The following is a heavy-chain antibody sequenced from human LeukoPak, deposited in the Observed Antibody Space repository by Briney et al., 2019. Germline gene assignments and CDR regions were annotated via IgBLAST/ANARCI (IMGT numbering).Heavy chain of an antibody. J-gene: IGHJ4*02. CDR3: AKDRFSSSSGISFDS. Sequence: GGSLRLSCAASGFSFSSYAMSWVRQAPGKGLEWVSAISQTGTNTYFAASVRGRFTLSRDNSKNTLYLQMNSLSGEDTALYYCAKDRFSSSSGISFDSWGQGTLVIVSS. CDR2: ISQTGTNT. V-gene: IGHV3-23*01. D-gene: IGHD6-6*01. CDR1: GFSFSSYA.